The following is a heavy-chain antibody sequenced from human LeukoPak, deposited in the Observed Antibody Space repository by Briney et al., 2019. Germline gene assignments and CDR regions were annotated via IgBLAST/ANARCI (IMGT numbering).Heavy chain of an antibody. D-gene: IGHD5-12*01. CDR3: AKLTSAYSCAPIDY. V-gene: IGHV3-23*01. J-gene: IGHJ4*02. CDR2: INGGGGSA. CDR1: GFTFYNYG. Sequence: GGSLRLSCAASGFTFYNYGMSWVRQAPGKGLEWVSAINGGGGSAYYADSVKGRFTISRENSKNTLYLHMNSLRADDTAVYYCAKLTSAYSCAPIDYWGQGNLVTVSS.